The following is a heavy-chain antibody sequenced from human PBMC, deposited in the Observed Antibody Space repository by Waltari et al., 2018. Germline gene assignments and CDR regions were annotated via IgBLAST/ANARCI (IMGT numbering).Heavy chain of an antibody. Sequence: QVQLVESGGGVVQPGRSLRLSCAASGFTFSSYAMHWVRQAPGKGLEWVAVISYDGSNKYYADSVKGRFTISRDNSKNTLYLQMNSLRAEDTAVYYCARPSTGGDNSPYYFDYWGQGTLVTVSS. V-gene: IGHV3-30-3*01. CDR3: ARPSTGGDNSPYYFDY. CDR1: GFTFSSYA. CDR2: ISYDGSNK. J-gene: IGHJ4*02. D-gene: IGHD4-4*01.